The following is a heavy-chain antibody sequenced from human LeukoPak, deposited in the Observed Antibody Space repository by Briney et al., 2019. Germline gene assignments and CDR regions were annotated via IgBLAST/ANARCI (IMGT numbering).Heavy chain of an antibody. J-gene: IGHJ4*02. D-gene: IGHD3-10*01. CDR1: GGSFSGYY. Sequence: SETLSLTCAVYGGSFSGYYWSWIRQPPGKGLEWNEEINHSGSTNYNPSLKSRVTISVDTSKNKFSLKLSSVTAVDTAVYYCARGIILLKFMVRGVMGPFDYWGQGTLVTVSS. V-gene: IGHV4-34*01. CDR3: ARGIILLKFMVRGVMGPFDY. CDR2: INHSGST.